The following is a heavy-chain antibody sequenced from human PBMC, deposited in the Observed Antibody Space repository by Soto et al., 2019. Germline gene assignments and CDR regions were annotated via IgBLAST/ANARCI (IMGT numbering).Heavy chain of an antibody. Sequence: LRLSCAVSGFSFRTYGFHWVRQPPGKGLQWVAVISPKGHSDSVEGRFTISRDNSKDTLYLQMNNLRAEDTAVYYCARDDAFANENAFDLWGQGTEVTVSS. J-gene: IGHJ3*01. CDR3: ARDDAFANENAFDL. V-gene: IGHV3-33*01. CDR1: GFSFRTYG. D-gene: IGHD1-1*01. CDR2: ISPK.